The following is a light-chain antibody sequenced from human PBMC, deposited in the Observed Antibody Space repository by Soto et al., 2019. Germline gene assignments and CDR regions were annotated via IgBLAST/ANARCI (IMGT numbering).Light chain of an antibody. Sequence: QSVLTQPASVSGSPGQSMTISCTGSNSDVGAYNFVSWYQHHPGKAPKLILYEVTTRPSGISSRFSGSKSGNTAPLTISGLQADDEANYYCSSYTNNNTPYVFGTGTKVTVL. CDR1: NSDVGAYNF. J-gene: IGLJ1*01. CDR2: EVT. CDR3: SSYTNNNTPYV. V-gene: IGLV2-14*01.